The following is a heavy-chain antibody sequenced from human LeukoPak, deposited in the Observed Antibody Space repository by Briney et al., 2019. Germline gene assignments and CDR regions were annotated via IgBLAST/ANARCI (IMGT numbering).Heavy chain of an antibody. CDR2: IYYSGST. Sequence: SETLSLTCTVSGGSISSSSYYWGWIRQPPGKGLEWIGSIYYSGSTYYNPSLKSRVTISVDTSKNQFSLKLSSVTAADTAVYYCARRSRADYYYYYYYMDVWGKGTTVTISS. CDR3: ARRSRADYYYYYYYMDV. J-gene: IGHJ6*03. V-gene: IGHV4-39*01. CDR1: GGSISSSSYY. D-gene: IGHD4-11*01.